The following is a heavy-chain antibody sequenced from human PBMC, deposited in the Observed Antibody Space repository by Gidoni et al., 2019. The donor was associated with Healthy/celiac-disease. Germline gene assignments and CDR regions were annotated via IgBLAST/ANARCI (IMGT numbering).Heavy chain of an antibody. J-gene: IGHJ4*02. Sequence: QVPLQESGPGLVKPSQTLSLPCPVSGGSISSGSYYWSWIRQPAGKGLEWIGRIYTSGSTNYNPSLKSRVTMSVDTSKNQFSLKLSSVTAADTAVYYCARDSYYDSSGAGYWGQGTLVTVSS. V-gene: IGHV4-61*02. CDR3: ARDSYYDSSGAGY. CDR2: IYTSGST. CDR1: GGSISSGSYY. D-gene: IGHD3-22*01.